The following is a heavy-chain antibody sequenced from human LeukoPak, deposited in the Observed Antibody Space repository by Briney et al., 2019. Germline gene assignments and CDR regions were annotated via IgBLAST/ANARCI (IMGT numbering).Heavy chain of an antibody. CDR3: AREFSTVGNFDY. Sequence: AGGSLRLSCATSGFTFSRFSMRWVSQAPGKGLEWLSSIYFTGNHISYADSVRGRFTISRDNANNSVYLQMNGLRAEDTAVYYCAREFSTVGNFDYWGQGTLVTVSS. J-gene: IGHJ4*02. V-gene: IGHV3-21*01. D-gene: IGHD3-3*02. CDR2: IYFTGNHI. CDR1: GFTFSRFS.